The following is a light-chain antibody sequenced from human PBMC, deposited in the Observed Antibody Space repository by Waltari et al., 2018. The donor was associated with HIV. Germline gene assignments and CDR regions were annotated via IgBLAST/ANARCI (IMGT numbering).Light chain of an antibody. CDR1: ALPTNP. J-gene: IGLJ3*02. CDR3: CSTDVNGDHVGGL. V-gene: IGLV3-10*01. CDR2: HNT. Sequence: SIGLTQPPWMPAPPGQPARRTCSGPALPTNPAYGHKQNSGQPTFTGIPHNTNPTSGMPERLSGSSSGRMATLTITGAQEEDEADYYCCSTDVNGDHVGGLFGGGTKLTVL.